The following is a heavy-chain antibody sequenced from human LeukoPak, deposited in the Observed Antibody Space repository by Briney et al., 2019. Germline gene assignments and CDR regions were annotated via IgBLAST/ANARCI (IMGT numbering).Heavy chain of an antibody. CDR2: IYYSGST. CDR1: GGSISSYY. CDR3: ARENDSSGYYDY. Sequence: SETLSLTCPVSGGSISSYYWSWLRQPPGKGLEWIGYIYYSGSTNYNPSLKSRVTISVDTSKNQFSLKLSSVTAADTAVYYCARENDSSGYYDYWGQGTLVTVSS. D-gene: IGHD3-22*01. V-gene: IGHV4-59*01. J-gene: IGHJ4*02.